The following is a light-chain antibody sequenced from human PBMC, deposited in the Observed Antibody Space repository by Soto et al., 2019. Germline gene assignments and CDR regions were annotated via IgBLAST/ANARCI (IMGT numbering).Light chain of an antibody. CDR2: DAS. CDR3: QQYNSYSRS. J-gene: IGKJ4*01. CDR1: QSINIW. Sequence: DIQMTQSPSTLSASVGDRVTITCRVSQSINIWLAWYQQKPGKAPKLLIYDASSLQSGVPSRFRGSTSGTEFTLTISSLQPDDFATYYCQQYNSYSRSFGGGTKVEIK. V-gene: IGKV1-5*01.